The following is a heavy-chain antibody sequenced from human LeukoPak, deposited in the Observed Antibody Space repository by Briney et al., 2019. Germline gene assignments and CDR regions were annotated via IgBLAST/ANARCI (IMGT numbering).Heavy chain of an antibody. Sequence: GGSLRLSCVASRFTFSTSRMTWVRQAPGKGLVWVSHINSDGSITSYADSVKGRFTISRDNTKNTLYLQMNSLRAEDTAVYYCARDAVDTANAVWGQGTTVTVSS. CDR2: INSDGSIT. CDR3: ARDAVDTANAV. J-gene: IGHJ6*02. V-gene: IGHV3-74*01. D-gene: IGHD5-18*01. CDR1: RFTFSTSR.